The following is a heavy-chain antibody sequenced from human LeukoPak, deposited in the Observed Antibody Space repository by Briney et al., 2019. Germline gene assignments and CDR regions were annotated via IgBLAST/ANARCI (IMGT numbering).Heavy chain of an antibody. CDR3: AREGYYGSGSPPSLYFDY. V-gene: IGHV3-30-3*01. CDR1: GFTFRNYV. J-gene: IGHJ4*02. D-gene: IGHD3-10*01. Sequence: GGSLRLSCAASGFTFRNYVIHWVRQAPGKGLEWVAVTSSDLDVKLYADSVKGRFTISRDNSRSTLYLQMNSLRPEDTAIYYCAREGYYGSGSPPSLYFDYWGQGTLVTVSS. CDR2: TSSDLDVK.